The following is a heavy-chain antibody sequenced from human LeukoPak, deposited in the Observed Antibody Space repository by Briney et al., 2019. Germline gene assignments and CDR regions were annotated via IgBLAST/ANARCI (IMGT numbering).Heavy chain of an antibody. CDR2: IKQDGSEK. CDR3: ARDLGLYYDTSDNWFDP. J-gene: IGHJ5*02. CDR1: GFTFSSYW. V-gene: IGHV3-7*01. D-gene: IGHD3-22*01. Sequence: GGSLRLSCAASGFTFSSYWMSWVRQAPGKGLEWAANIKQDGSEKYYVDSVKGRFTISRDNAKNSLYLQMNSLRAEDTAVYYCARDLGLYYDTSDNWFDPWGQGTLVTVSS.